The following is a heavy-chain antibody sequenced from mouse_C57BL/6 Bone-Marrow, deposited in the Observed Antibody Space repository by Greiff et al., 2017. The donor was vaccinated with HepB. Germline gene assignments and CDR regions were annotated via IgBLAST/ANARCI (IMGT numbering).Heavy chain of an antibody. J-gene: IGHJ4*01. CDR1: GYAFSSSW. V-gene: IGHV1-82*01. CDR3: ASDDGYHYAMDY. CDR2: IYPGDGDT. Sequence: QVQLKQSGPELVKPGASVKISCKASGYAFSSSWMNWVKQRPGKGLEWIGRIYPGDGDTNYNGKFKGKATLTADKSSSTAYMQLSSLTSEDSAVYFCASDDGYHYAMDYWGQGTSVTVSS. D-gene: IGHD2-3*01.